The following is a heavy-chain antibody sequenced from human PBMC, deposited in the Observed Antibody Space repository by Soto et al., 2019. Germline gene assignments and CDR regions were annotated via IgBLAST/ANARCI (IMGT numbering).Heavy chain of an antibody. CDR3: ARACSSNSCYDVFDY. Sequence: SETLSLTCTVSGGSISSGGYYWSWIRQHPGKGLEWIGRIYTSGSTNYNPSLKSRVTMSVDTSKNQFSLKLSSVTAADTAVYYCARACSSNSCYDVFDYWGQGTLVTVSS. D-gene: IGHD2-2*01. V-gene: IGHV4-61*02. J-gene: IGHJ4*02. CDR2: IYTSGST. CDR1: GGSISSGGYY.